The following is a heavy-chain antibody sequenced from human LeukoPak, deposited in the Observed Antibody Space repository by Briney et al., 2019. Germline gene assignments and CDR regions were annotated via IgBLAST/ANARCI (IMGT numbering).Heavy chain of an antibody. V-gene: IGHV1-69*04. CDR3: ARRGGERWLQGSGAFDI. CDR2: IIPILGIA. Sequence: GASVKVSCKASGGTFSSYAISWVRQAPGQGLEWMGRIIPILGIANYAQKFQGRVTITADKSTSTAYMELSSLRSEDTAVYYCARRGGERWLQGSGAFDIWGQGTMVTVSS. J-gene: IGHJ3*02. D-gene: IGHD5-24*01. CDR1: GGTFSSYA.